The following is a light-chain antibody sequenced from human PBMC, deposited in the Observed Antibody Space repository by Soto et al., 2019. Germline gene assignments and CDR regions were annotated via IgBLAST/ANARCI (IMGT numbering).Light chain of an antibody. CDR2: GAS. J-gene: IGKJ1*01. CDR1: QSVSSN. CDR3: QQYNNWAGT. V-gene: IGKV3-15*01. Sequence: EIVMTQSPATLSVSPVERATLSCMASQSVSSNLAWYQQKPGQAPRLLIYGASTRATGIPARFSGSGSGTEFTLTISSLQSEDFAVYYCQQYNNWAGTFGQGTKVDIK.